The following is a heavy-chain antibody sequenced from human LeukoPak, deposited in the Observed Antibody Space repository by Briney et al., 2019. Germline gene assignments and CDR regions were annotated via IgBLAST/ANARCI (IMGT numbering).Heavy chain of an antibody. J-gene: IGHJ1*01. CDR1: GFTFSSYW. Sequence: GGSLRLSCAASGFTFSSYWMHWVRQAPGKGLVWVSRIKSDGSTNYADSVKGRFTISRDNAKNTVSLQMNSLRAEDTGVYYCARAPSEFGGYYPEYFRHWGQGTLVTVSS. D-gene: IGHD3-22*01. V-gene: IGHV3-74*01. CDR2: IKSDGST. CDR3: ARAPSEFGGYYPEYFRH.